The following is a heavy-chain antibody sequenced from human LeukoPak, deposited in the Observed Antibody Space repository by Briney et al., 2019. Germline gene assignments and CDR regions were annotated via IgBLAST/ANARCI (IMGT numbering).Heavy chain of an antibody. Sequence: GGSLRLSCAASGFTFSSYSMNWVRQAPGKGLEWVSSISSSSSYIYYADSVKGRFTISRDNAKNSLYLQMNSLRAEDTAVYYCARGAWIQLWYIPTWFDPWGQGTLVTVSS. CDR1: GFTFSSYS. D-gene: IGHD5-18*01. J-gene: IGHJ5*02. CDR2: ISSSSSYI. V-gene: IGHV3-21*01. CDR3: ARGAWIQLWYIPTWFDP.